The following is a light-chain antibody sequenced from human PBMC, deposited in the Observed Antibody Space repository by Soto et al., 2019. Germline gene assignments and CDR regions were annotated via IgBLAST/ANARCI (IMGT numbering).Light chain of an antibody. V-gene: IGKV1-27*01. CDR1: QDISND. CDR3: QTYNSAPLP. Sequence: DIQMTQSPSSLSASVGDRVTITCRASQDISNDLAWYQQKPGKVPKLLIYGASTLHSGVPSRFSGSGSGTDFTLTISRLQPGDFATYCCQTYNSAPLPFGGGPKVEI. CDR2: GAS. J-gene: IGKJ4*01.